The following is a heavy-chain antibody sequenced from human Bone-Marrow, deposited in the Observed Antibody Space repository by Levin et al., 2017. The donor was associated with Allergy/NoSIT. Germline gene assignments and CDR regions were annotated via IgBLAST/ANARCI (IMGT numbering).Heavy chain of an antibody. D-gene: IGHD2-2*01. CDR2: ISGNSGTI. CDR1: GFTFSSHS. J-gene: IGHJ4*02. CDR3: ARDPDNCDTVCFAPLHD. Sequence: GGSLRLSCAASGFTFSSHSMNWVRQVPGKGLEWLSYISGNSGTIHYADSVKGRFTTSRDNAKNSLYLQMNSLRDEDTAVYYCARDPDNCDTVCFAPLHDWGQGTLVTVSS. V-gene: IGHV3-48*02.